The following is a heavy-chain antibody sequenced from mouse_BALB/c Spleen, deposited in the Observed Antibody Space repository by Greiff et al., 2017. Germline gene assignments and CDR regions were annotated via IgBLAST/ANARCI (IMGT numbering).Heavy chain of an antibody. CDR2: ISSGSSTI. V-gene: IGHV5-17*02. CDR1: GFTFSSFG. Sequence: EVKLVESGGGLVQPGGSRKLSCAASGFTFSSFGMHWVRQAPEKGLEWVAYISSGSSTIYYADTVKGRFTISRDNPKNTLFLQMTSLRSEDTAMYYCARSYYLYYAMDYWGQGTSVTVSA. D-gene: IGHD1-1*02. J-gene: IGHJ4*01. CDR3: ARSYYLYYAMDY.